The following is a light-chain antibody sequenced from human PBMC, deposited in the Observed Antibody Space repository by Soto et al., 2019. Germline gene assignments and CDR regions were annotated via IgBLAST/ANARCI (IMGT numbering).Light chain of an antibody. Sequence: DIQMTQSPSTLSASVGDRVTITCRASQGISSWLAWYQQKPGKAPNLLIYAASSLRSGVPSKFSGSGSGTDFTLTISSLQPEDAATYYCQQSYNTPSFGQGTRLEI. CDR2: AAS. CDR1: QGISSW. J-gene: IGKJ5*01. CDR3: QQSYNTPS. V-gene: IGKV1-39*01.